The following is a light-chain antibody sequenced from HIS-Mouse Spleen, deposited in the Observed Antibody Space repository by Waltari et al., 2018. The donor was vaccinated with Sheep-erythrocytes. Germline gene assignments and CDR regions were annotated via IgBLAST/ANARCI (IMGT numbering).Light chain of an antibody. Sequence: DFVITQSPASLALSLGVCVTITCKSSQSVLYSSNNKNYLAWYQQKPGQPPKLLIYWASTRESGVPDRFSGSGSGTDFTLTISSLQAEDVAVYYCQQYYSTPLTFGGGTKVEIK. V-gene: IGKV4-1*01. CDR1: QSVLYSSNNKNY. J-gene: IGKJ4*01. CDR3: QQYYSTPLT. CDR2: WAS.